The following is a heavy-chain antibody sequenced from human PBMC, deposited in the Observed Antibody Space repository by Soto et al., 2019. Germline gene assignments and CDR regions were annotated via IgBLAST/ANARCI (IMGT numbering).Heavy chain of an antibody. J-gene: IGHJ4*02. CDR3: ARVAPIAVAGFFDY. D-gene: IGHD6-19*01. V-gene: IGHV1-46*01. CDR1: GYTLSSYY. Sequence: ASVKVSCKASGYTLSSYYIHWVRQAPGQGLEWMGVIIPSSGSTRYAQKFQGRVTMTSDTSTSTVYMDLSSLRSEDTAVYYCARVAPIAVAGFFDYWGQGTLVTLSS. CDR2: IIPSSGST.